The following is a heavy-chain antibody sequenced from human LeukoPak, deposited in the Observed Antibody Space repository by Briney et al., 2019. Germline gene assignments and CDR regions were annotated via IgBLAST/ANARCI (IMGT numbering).Heavy chain of an antibody. CDR3: ARDRCNFATCASRGAFDI. CDR2: IYHSGST. V-gene: IGHV4-30-2*01. D-gene: IGHD2/OR15-2a*01. J-gene: IGHJ3*02. CDR1: GGSISSGGYY. Sequence: SQTLSLTCTVSGGSISSGGYYWSWIRQPPGKGLEWIGYIYHSGSTYYNPSLKSRVTISVDRSKNQFSLRLSSVTAADTAVYYCARDRCNFATCASRGAFDIWGQGTMVTVSS.